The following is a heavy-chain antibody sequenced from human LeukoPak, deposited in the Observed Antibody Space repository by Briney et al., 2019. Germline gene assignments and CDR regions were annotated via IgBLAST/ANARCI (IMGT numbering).Heavy chain of an antibody. J-gene: IGHJ3*02. CDR1: GGSISSYY. CDR2: INHSGST. V-gene: IGHV4-34*01. D-gene: IGHD3-10*01. CDR3: ARTTYYGSGSPHDAFDI. Sequence: SETLSLTCTVSGGSISSYYWSWIRQPPGKGLEWIGEINHSGSTNYNPSLKSRVTISVDTSKNQFSLKLSSVTAADTAVYYCARTTYYGSGSPHDAFDIWGQGTMVTVSS.